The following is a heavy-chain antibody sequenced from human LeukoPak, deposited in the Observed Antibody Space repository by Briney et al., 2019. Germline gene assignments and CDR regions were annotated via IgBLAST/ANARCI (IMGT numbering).Heavy chain of an antibody. D-gene: IGHD4-17*01. CDR3: ARIKTTVTSSGFYYYYGMDV. CDR2: IHYTGNT. J-gene: IGHJ6*02. CDR1: DGSISGYY. Sequence: SETLSLTCTVSDGSISGYYWSWIRLPPGKALEWIGYIHYTGNTNYNPSLKSRVTISVDTSKNHFSLKLSSVTAADTAVYYCARIKTTVTSSGFYYYYGMDVWGQGTTVTVSS. V-gene: IGHV4-59*08.